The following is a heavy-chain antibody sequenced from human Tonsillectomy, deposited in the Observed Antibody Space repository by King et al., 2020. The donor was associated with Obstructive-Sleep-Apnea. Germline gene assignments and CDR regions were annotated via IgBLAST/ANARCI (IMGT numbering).Heavy chain of an antibody. V-gene: IGHV4-59*01. CDR1: GGSISSYY. CDR2: IYYSGST. J-gene: IGHJ4*02. CDR3: ARSPPYYYGSGSYDY. Sequence: VQLQESGPGLVKPSETLSLTCTVSGGSISSYYWSWIRQPPGKGLEWIGYIYYSGSTNYNPSLKSRVTISVDTSKNQFSLKLSSVTAADTAVYYCARSPPYYYGSGSYDYWGQGTLVTVSS. D-gene: IGHD3-10*01.